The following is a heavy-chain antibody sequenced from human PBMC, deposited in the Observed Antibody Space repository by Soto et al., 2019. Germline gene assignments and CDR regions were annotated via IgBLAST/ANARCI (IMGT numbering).Heavy chain of an antibody. Sequence: SETLSLTCTVSGGSISSYYWSWIRQPPGKGLVWIGYIYYSGSTNYNPSLKSRVTISVDTSKNQFSLKLSSVTAADTAVYYCARDGDYDYIWGSYRPDAFDIWGQGTMVTVSS. V-gene: IGHV4-59*01. J-gene: IGHJ3*02. CDR3: ARDGDYDYIWGSYRPDAFDI. CDR1: GGSISSYY. D-gene: IGHD3-16*02. CDR2: IYYSGST.